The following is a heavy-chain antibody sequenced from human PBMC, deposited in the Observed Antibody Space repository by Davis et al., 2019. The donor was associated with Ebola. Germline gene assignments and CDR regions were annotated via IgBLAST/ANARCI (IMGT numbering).Heavy chain of an antibody. CDR3: ASGEFVDF. D-gene: IGHD3-10*01. J-gene: IGHJ4*02. CDR2: INPSIGNT. CDR1: GYTFTDYL. Sequence: ASVKVSCKASGYTFTDYLMHWVRQAPGQGLEWMGLINPSIGNTSLAQKFQGRVTLTRDTSTSTVRMDLNSLKSEDTAIYYCASGEFVDFWGQGTLVTVSS. V-gene: IGHV1-46*01.